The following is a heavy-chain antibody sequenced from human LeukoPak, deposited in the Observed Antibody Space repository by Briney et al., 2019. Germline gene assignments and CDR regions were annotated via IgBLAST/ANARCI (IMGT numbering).Heavy chain of an antibody. Sequence: QPGGSLRLSCAASGFTFSSYAMHWVRQAPGKGLEWVAVISYDGSNKYYADSVKGRFTISRDNSKNTLYLQMNGLRAEDTAVYYCARDVPLRYDYVWGSLDYWGQGTLVTVSS. CDR3: ARDVPLRYDYVWGSLDY. CDR2: ISYDGSNK. CDR1: GFTFSSYA. V-gene: IGHV3-30-3*01. J-gene: IGHJ4*02. D-gene: IGHD3-16*01.